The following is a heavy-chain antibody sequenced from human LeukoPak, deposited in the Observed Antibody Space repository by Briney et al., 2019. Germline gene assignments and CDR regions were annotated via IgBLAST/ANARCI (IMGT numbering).Heavy chain of an antibody. J-gene: IGHJ6*02. CDR3: ARYYYYGMDV. Sequence: SETLSLTCAVYGGSFSGYYWSWIRQPPGKGLEWIGEINHSGSTNYNPSLTSRVTISVDTSKNQFSLKLSSVTAADTAVYYCARYYYYGMDVWGQGTTVTVSS. V-gene: IGHV4-34*01. CDR2: INHSGST. CDR1: GGSFSGYY.